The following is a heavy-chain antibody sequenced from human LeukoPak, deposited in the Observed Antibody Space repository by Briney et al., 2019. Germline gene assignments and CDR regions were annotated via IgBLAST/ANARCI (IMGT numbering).Heavy chain of an antibody. CDR3: AGGTMIVESPFY. J-gene: IGHJ4*02. CDR1: GFTFSRYD. CDR2: IGRGVGST. D-gene: IGHD3-22*01. Sequence: PGGSLRLSCAASGFTFSRYDLSWVRQAPGKGLECVSTIGRGVGSTYYADSVKGRFTISRDNSKNTLYLQMNSLRAEDTAVYYCAGGTMIVESPFYWGQGTLVTVSS. V-gene: IGHV3-23*01.